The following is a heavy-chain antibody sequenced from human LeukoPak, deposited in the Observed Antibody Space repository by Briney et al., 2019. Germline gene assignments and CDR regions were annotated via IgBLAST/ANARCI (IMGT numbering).Heavy chain of an antibody. CDR1: GFTISRSS. Sequence: PGGSLRLSCAASGFTISRSSMHWVRQAPGKGLEFVSAISRSGGNTYYANSVKGRLTISRDTSKNTLYLQVGSLRVEDMAVYYCARVGDRSGNGYSHWGQGTLVTVSS. V-gene: IGHV3-64*01. CDR3: ARVGDRSGNGYSH. CDR2: ISRSGGNT. D-gene: IGHD2-2*03. J-gene: IGHJ4*02.